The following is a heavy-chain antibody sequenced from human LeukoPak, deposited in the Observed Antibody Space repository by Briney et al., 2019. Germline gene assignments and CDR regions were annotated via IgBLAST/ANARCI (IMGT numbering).Heavy chain of an antibody. V-gene: IGHV1-69*01. Sequence: SVKVSCKASGGTFSSYAISWVRQAPGQGLEWMGGIIPIFGTANYAQKFQGRVTITADESTSTAYMELSSLRSEDTAVYYCARSRWGSSTSYYYYYYGMDVWGQGTTVTVSS. CDR2: IIPIFGTA. CDR1: GGTFSSYA. J-gene: IGHJ6*02. D-gene: IGHD2-2*01. CDR3: ARSRWGSSTSYYYYYYGMDV.